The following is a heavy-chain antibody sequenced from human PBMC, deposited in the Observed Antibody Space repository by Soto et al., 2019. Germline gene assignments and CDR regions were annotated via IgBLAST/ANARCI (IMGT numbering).Heavy chain of an antibody. CDR2: IYYSGST. CDR3: ARTTGTIGYYYYGMDV. J-gene: IGHJ6*02. V-gene: IGHV4-59*01. Sequence: SLPLSHTCSVAGGSISSYYGSWIRQPPGKGLEWIGYIYYSGSTNYNPSLKSRVTISVDTSKNQFSLKLSSVTAADTAVYYCARTTGTIGYYYYGMDVWGQGTTVTVSS. CDR1: GGSISSYY. D-gene: IGHD1-1*01.